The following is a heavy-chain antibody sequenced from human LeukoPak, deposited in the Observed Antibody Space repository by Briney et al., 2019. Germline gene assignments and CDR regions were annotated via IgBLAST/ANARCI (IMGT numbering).Heavy chain of an antibody. CDR2: ISAYNGKT. Sequence: ASVKVSCKASGYTFTCYGISWVRQAPGQGLEWMGWISAYNGKTNYVQKFQGRVTMTTDTSTTTAYMELRSLRSDDTAMYYCARDIATIVRQDWGQGTLVTVSS. CDR1: GYTFTCYG. CDR3: ARDIATIVRQD. J-gene: IGHJ4*02. D-gene: IGHD1-26*01. V-gene: IGHV1-18*01.